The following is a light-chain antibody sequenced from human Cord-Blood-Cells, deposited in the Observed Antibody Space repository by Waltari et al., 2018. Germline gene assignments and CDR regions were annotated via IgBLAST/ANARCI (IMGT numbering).Light chain of an antibody. CDR2: QDS. CDR1: TSGEKH. J-gene: IGLJ2*01. Sequence: SYELPLPHCVSVSPGLSAHIPSPGATSGEKHACWYQQQPGQSPVLVIYQDSKRPSGIPERVSGSNSGNTATLTISGTQAMDEADYYCQAWDSSNVVFGGGTKLTVL. V-gene: IGLV3-1*01. CDR3: QAWDSSNVV.